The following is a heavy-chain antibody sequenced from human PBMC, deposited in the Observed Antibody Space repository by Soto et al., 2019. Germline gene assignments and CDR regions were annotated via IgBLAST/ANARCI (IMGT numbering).Heavy chain of an antibody. V-gene: IGHV3-23*01. D-gene: IGHD3-22*01. CDR2: ITGSGGMT. CDR3: ARASNYSREWYVPCAL. Sequence: EVQLLQSGGGLVPPGGSLRLSCVASGFAFGNYPMAWVRQTPGKGLQWISTITGSGGMTDYEDSVRGRFTVSIDHSKDTVHLQMTSLRADDTAVYYCARASNYSREWYVPCALWGQGSLVTV. CDR1: GFAFGNYP. J-gene: IGHJ4*02.